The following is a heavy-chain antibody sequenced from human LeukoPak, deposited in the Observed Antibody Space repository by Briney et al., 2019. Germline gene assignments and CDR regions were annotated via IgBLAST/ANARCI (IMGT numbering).Heavy chain of an antibody. CDR2: ISAYNGNT. V-gene: IGHV1-18*04. Sequence: ASVKVSCKASGYTFTSYYMHWVRQAPGQGLEWMGWISAYNGNTNYAQKLQGRVTMTTDTSTSTAYMELRSLRSDDTAVYYCARDRGSSGYYPFDYWGQGTLVTVSS. CDR3: ARDRGSSGYYPFDY. CDR1: GYTFTSYY. D-gene: IGHD3-22*01. J-gene: IGHJ4*02.